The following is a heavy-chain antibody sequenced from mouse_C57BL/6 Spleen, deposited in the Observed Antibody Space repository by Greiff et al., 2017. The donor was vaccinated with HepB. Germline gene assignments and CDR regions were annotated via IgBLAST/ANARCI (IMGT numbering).Heavy chain of an antibody. CDR1: GFTFNTYA. J-gene: IGHJ1*03. D-gene: IGHD4-1*02. CDR3: VLSTGRGYFDV. Sequence: VQLQQSGGGLVQPKGSLKLSCAASGFTFNTYAMHWVRQAPGKGLEWVARIRSKSSNYATYYADSVKDRFTISRDDSQSMLYLQMNNLKTEDTAMYYCVLSTGRGYFDVWGTGTTVTVSS. CDR2: IRSKSSNYAT. V-gene: IGHV10-3*01.